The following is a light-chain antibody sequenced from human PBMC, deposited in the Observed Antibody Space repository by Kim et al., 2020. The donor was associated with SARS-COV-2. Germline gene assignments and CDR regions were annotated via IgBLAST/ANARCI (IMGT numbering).Light chain of an antibody. Sequence: ASVKLTYTLNSGHSSYAIAWHQQRPEKGPRYLMKVNSDGSHSKGDGIPDRFSGSSSGAERYLTISSLQSEDEADYYCQTWGTGIRVFGGGTQLTVL. CDR2: VNSDGSH. CDR1: SGHSSYA. J-gene: IGLJ3*02. V-gene: IGLV4-69*01. CDR3: QTWGTGIRV.